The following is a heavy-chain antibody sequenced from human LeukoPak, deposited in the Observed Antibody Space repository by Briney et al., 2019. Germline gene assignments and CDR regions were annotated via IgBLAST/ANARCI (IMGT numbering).Heavy chain of an antibody. CDR1: GFTFSSYV. D-gene: IGHD3-9*01. J-gene: IGHJ4*02. Sequence: GGSLRLSCAASGFTFSSYVMHWVRQAPGKGLEWVAVISYDGSNKYYADSVKGRFTISRDNSKNTLYLQMNSLRAEDTAVYYCAKPHSDYDILVPYFDYWGQGTLVTVSS. CDR3: AKPHSDYDILVPYFDY. CDR2: ISYDGSNK. V-gene: IGHV3-30*18.